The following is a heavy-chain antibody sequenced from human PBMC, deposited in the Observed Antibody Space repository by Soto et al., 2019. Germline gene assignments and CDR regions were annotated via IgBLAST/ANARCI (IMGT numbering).Heavy chain of an antibody. J-gene: IGHJ4*02. CDR3: ARGVTMVRGVIHTPYFDY. V-gene: IGHV4-31*03. CDR2: IYYSGST. CDR1: GGSISSGGYY. Sequence: SETLSLTCTVSGGSISSGGYYWSWIRQHPGKGLEWIGYIYYSGSTYYNPSLKSRLTISVDTSKNQFSLKLSSVTAADTAVYFCARGVTMVRGVIHTPYFDYWGQGTLVTVSS. D-gene: IGHD3-10*01.